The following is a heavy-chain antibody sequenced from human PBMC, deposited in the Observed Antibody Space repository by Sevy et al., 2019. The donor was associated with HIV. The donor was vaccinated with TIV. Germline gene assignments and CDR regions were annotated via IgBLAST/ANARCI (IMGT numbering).Heavy chain of an antibody. CDR3: ARDSSHEDTTMIKGFDP. D-gene: IGHD5-18*01. Sequence: SETLSLTCTVSGGSISSGGYFWSSIRQHPGKGLDWIGYIYDSGSTYYNPSLKSRVTLSVDKSKNQLSLKLSSVTAADRAVYYCARDSSHEDTTMIKGFDPWGQGTLVTVSS. V-gene: IGHV4-31*03. J-gene: IGHJ5*02. CDR2: IYDSGST. CDR1: GGSISSGGYF.